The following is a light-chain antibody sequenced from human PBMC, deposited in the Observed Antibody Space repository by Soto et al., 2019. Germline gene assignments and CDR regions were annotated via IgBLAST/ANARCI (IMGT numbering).Light chain of an antibody. Sequence: DIVMTQSPDSLAVSLGERATINCKPSQSGFYNSNNKHYLAWYQHKPGQPPRLLIYWASTRESGVPDRFSGSGSGKDFTLTISSLQPADVAVYYCQQYYSTPLTFGGGTKVAIK. CDR2: WAS. V-gene: IGKV4-1*01. J-gene: IGKJ4*01. CDR1: QSGFYNSNNKHY. CDR3: QQYYSTPLT.